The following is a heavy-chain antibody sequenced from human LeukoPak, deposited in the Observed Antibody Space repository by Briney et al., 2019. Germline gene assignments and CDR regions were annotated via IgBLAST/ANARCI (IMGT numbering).Heavy chain of an antibody. D-gene: IGHD5-12*01. J-gene: IGHJ4*02. Sequence: PGGSLRLSCEASGFSFSAAWMTWVRQAPGKGLEWVATIKNDGSDKYYVDSVKGLFTLSRDNAKNSVYLQMNSLRVEDTAVYYCVNLGYSDGGQGTLVTVSS. CDR2: IKNDGSDK. CDR1: GFSFSAAW. V-gene: IGHV3-7*01. CDR3: VNLGYSD.